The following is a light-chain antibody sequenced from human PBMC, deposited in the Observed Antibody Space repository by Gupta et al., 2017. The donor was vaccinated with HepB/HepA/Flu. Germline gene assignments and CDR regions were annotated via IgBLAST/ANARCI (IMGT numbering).Light chain of an antibody. CDR1: KVGDKY. CDR2: QDS. J-gene: IGLJ1*01. CDR3: QAWDSSTAAYV. Sequence: SSVLPQPPSVSVSPCRTASITCSGDKVGDKYACWYQQKPGQAPVLVIYQDSKRPSGIPERFSGSNSGNTATLTISGTQAMDEADYYCQAWDSSTAAYVFGTGTKVTVL. V-gene: IGLV3-1*01.